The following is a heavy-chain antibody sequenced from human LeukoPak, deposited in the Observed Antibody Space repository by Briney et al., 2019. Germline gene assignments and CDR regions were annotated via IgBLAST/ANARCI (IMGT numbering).Heavy chain of an antibody. V-gene: IGHV4-39*02. D-gene: IGHD5-24*01. J-gene: IGHJ4*02. Sequence: TSETLSLTCTVSGGSISSSSYYWGWIRQPPGKGLEWIGSIYYTGSNYSNPSPKSRVTVSADTSKNHFSLRLSSVTAADTAVYSCATYPDAYNHQRVAYWGQGTLVTVSS. CDR1: GGSISSSSYY. CDR2: IYYTGSN. CDR3: ATYPDAYNHQRVAY.